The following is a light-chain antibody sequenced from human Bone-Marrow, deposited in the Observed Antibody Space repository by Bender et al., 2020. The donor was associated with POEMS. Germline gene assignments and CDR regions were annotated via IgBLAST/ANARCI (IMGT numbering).Light chain of an antibody. J-gene: IGLJ2*01. Sequence: QSALTQPASMSGSPGQSITISFTGTNRDVGGYNYVSWYQQHPGRAPKLMIYDVSNRPSGVSTRFSGSKSGITASLTISGLQADDEADYYCCSFATGSIVVFGGGTKVTVL. CDR3: CSFATGSIVV. V-gene: IGLV2-14*03. CDR1: NRDVGGYNY. CDR2: DVS.